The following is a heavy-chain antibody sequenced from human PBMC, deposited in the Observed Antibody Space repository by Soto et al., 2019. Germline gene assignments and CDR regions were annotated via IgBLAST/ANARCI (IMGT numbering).Heavy chain of an antibody. J-gene: IGHJ4*02. V-gene: IGHV4-39*01. D-gene: IGHD3-22*01. CDR3: ATPPAYDSSGYPVDY. CDR1: GGSISSSSYY. Sequence: PSETLSLTCTVSGGSISSSSYYWGWIRQPPGKGLEWIGSIYYSGSTYYNPSLKSRVTISVDTSKNQFSLKLSSVTAADTAVYYCATPPAYDSSGYPVDYWGQGTLVTVSS. CDR2: IYYSGST.